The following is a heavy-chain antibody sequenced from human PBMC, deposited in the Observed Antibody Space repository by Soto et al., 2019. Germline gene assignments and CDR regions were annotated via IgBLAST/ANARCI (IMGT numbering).Heavy chain of an antibody. CDR3: ARVGRGYSGYDFAFDI. Sequence: GGSLRLSCAASGFTFSSYWMSWVRQAPGKGLEWVANIKQDGSEKYYVDSVKGRFTISRDNAKNSLYLQMNSLRAEDTAVYYCARVGRGYSGYDFAFDIGGQGTMVTVSS. V-gene: IGHV3-7*03. D-gene: IGHD5-12*01. CDR2: IKQDGSEK. CDR1: GFTFSSYW. J-gene: IGHJ3*02.